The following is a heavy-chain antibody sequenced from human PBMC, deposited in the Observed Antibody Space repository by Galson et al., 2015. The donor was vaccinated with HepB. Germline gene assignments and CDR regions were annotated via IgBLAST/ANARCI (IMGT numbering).Heavy chain of an antibody. V-gene: IGHV4-59*08. D-gene: IGHD3-9*01. J-gene: IGHJ4*02. CDR1: GGSISSYY. Sequence: SETLSLTCTVSGGSISSYYWSWIRQPPGKGLEWIGYIYYSGSTNYNPSLKSRVTISVDTSKNQFSLKLSSVTAADTAVYYCARQTYYDILTGYLASFDYWGQGTLVTVSS. CDR2: IYYSGST. CDR3: ARQTYYDILTGYLASFDY.